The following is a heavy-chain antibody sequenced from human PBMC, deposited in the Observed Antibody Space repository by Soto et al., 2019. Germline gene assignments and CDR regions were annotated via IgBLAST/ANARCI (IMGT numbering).Heavy chain of an antibody. J-gene: IGHJ6*02. CDR2: ISAYNGNT. Sequence: ASVKVSCKASGYTFTSYGISWVRQAPGQGLEWMGWISAYNGNTNYAQKLQGRVTMTTDTSTSTAYMELRSLRSDDTAVYYCARDFLYVSGSYSYGMDVWGQGTTVTVS. CDR1: GYTFTSYG. V-gene: IGHV1-18*01. CDR3: ARDFLYVSGSYSYGMDV. D-gene: IGHD3-10*01.